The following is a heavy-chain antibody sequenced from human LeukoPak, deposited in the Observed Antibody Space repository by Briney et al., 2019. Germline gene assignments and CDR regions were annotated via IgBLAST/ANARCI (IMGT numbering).Heavy chain of an antibody. J-gene: IGHJ4*02. D-gene: IGHD3-10*01. Sequence: SETLSLTRTVSGFSISTDYYWGWIRQPPGEGLEWIGNIYHDGSTYYNPSLKSRVTISVDTSKNQFSLKLSSVTAADTAVYYCAREGVITLVRGVNFGYWGQGTLVTVSS. V-gene: IGHV4-38-2*02. CDR1: GFSISTDYY. CDR3: AREGVITLVRGVNFGY. CDR2: IYHDGST.